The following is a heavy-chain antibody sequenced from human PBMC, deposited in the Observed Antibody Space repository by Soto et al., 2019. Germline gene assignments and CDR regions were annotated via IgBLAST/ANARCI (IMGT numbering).Heavy chain of an antibody. J-gene: IGHJ6*02. CDR1: GFTFSSYA. CDR3: ARAVKSKIFGVVITRRYYYYYGMDV. Sequence: GGSLRLSCAASGFTFSSYAMHWVRQAPGKGLEWVAVISYDGSNKYYADSVKGRFTISRDNSKNTLYLQMNSLRAEDTAVYYCARAVKSKIFGVVITRRYYYYYGMDVWGQGATVTVSS. D-gene: IGHD3-3*01. V-gene: IGHV3-30-3*01. CDR2: ISYDGSNK.